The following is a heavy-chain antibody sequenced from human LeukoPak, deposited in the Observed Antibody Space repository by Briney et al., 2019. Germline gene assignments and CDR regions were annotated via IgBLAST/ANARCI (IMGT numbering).Heavy chain of an antibody. Sequence: GESLKISCKGSGYSFTNYWIGWVRQMPGKGLEWMGIIYPGDSDTRYSPSFQGQVTISADKSISTAYLQWSSLKASDTAMYYCASPRGGDYSNDGGAFDIWGQGTMVTVSS. CDR1: GYSFTNYW. V-gene: IGHV5-51*01. CDR3: ASPRGGDYSNDGGAFDI. CDR2: IYPGDSDT. D-gene: IGHD4-11*01. J-gene: IGHJ3*02.